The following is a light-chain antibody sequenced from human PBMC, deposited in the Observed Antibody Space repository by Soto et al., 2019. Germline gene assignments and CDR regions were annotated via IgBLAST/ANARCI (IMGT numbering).Light chain of an antibody. Sequence: QSVLTQPPSVSVAPGQKVTISCSGSSSNIGNNCVSWFQQLPGTAPKLLIYDNNKRPSGIPDRFSGSKSGTSATLGITGLQTGDEADYYCGTWDSSLSGGVFGGGTKLTVL. CDR2: DNN. J-gene: IGLJ2*01. V-gene: IGLV1-51*01. CDR3: GTWDSSLSGGV. CDR1: SSNIGNNC.